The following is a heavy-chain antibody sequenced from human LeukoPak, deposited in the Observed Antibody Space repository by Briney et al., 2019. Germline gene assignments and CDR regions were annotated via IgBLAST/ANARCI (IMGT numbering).Heavy chain of an antibody. D-gene: IGHD5-12*01. V-gene: IGHV3-13*01. CDR3: ARSPGVATTEFDY. J-gene: IGHJ4*02. Sequence: PGGSLRLSCAASGFTFSSYDMHWVRQATGKGLEWVSAIGTAGDTYYPGSVKGRFTISRENAKNSLYLQMNSLSAGDTAVYYCARSPGVATTEFDYWGQGTLVTVSS. CDR1: GFTFSSYD. CDR2: IGTAGDT.